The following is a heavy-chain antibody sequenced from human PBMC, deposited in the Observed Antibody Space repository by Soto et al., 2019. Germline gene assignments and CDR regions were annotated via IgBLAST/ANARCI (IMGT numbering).Heavy chain of an antibody. J-gene: IGHJ6*02. V-gene: IGHV2-5*02. CDR1: GISLTNSGVG. CDR3: AQMDFDLYCMDV. CDR2: IYWDDAK. Sequence: QITLTESGPTLVKPTQTLTLTCTFSGISLTNSGVGVSWIRQPPGKALEWLAVIYWDDAKHFSPSQKSRLTITKDTSKNQVVLTMTNMDSVDTATYFCAQMDFDLYCMDVWGQGTTVIVSS. D-gene: IGHD3-9*01.